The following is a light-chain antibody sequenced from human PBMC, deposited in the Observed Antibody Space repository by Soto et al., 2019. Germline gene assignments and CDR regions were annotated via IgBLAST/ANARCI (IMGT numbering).Light chain of an antibody. J-gene: IGLJ1*01. Sequence: QSVLTQPASVSGSPGQSITISCTGTSSDVGGYNYVSWYQQHPGKAPKLMIYDVSNRPSGVSDRFSGSKSGNTASLTISGLQAEDEADFYSSSYTSTYTYVFGTGTKVT. CDR2: DVS. CDR3: SSYTSTYTYV. CDR1: SSDVGGYNY. V-gene: IGLV2-14*01.